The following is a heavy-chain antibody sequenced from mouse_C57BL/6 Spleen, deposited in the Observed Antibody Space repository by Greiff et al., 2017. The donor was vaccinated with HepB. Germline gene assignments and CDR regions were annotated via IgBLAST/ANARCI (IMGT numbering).Heavy chain of an antibody. Sequence: QVQLQQPGAELVKPGASVKLSCKASGSTFPRYWMHWVKQRPGRGLEWIGRNDPNSGGTKYNEKFKSKATLTVDKPSSTAYMQLSSLTSEDSAVYYCARVGDYDKGAWFAYWGQGTLVTVSA. CDR3: ARVGDYDKGAWFAY. CDR2: NDPNSGGT. CDR1: GSTFPRYW. D-gene: IGHD2-4*01. J-gene: IGHJ3*01. V-gene: IGHV1-72*01.